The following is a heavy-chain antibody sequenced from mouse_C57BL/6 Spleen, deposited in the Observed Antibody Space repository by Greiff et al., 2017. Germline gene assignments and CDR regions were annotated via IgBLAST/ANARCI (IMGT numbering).Heavy chain of an antibody. Sequence: EVMLVGSGGGLVQPGGSLKLSCAASGFTFSDYGMAWVRQAPRKGPEWVAFISNLAYSIYYADTVTGRFTISRENAKNTLYLEMSSLRSEDTAMYYCARRDTTVVDGAMDYWGQGTSVTVSS. CDR1: GFTFSDYG. J-gene: IGHJ4*01. CDR2: ISNLAYSI. V-gene: IGHV5-15*04. CDR3: ARRDTTVVDGAMDY. D-gene: IGHD1-1*01.